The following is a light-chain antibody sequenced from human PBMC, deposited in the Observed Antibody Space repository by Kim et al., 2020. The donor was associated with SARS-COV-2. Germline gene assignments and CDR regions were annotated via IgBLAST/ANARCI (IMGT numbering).Light chain of an antibody. CDR1: SSNVGTNY. J-gene: IGLJ3*02. Sequence: QSVLTQSPSASGTPGQRVTISCSGGSSNVGTNYVHWYQQLPGTAPKLLIYKDRQRPSGVPDRFSGSKSGTSASLAISGLQSDDEADYYCATWDDSLSGPVFGGGTKVTVL. V-gene: IGLV1-47*01. CDR2: KDR. CDR3: ATWDDSLSGPV.